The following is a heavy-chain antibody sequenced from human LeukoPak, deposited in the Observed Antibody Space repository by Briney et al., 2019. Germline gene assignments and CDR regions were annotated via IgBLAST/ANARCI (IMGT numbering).Heavy chain of an antibody. Sequence: SEILSLTCTVSGASITSYSWNWIRQPAGKGLEWIGRIHGNGSTNYNPSFKNRVTMSLDTSKSQFSLKMTSVTAADTALYFCARDMVSTWPYFYTYYYMDVWGQGTTVAVTS. CDR2: IHGNGST. CDR3: ARDMVSTWPYFYTYYYMDV. CDR1: GASITSYS. D-gene: IGHD6-13*01. V-gene: IGHV4-4*07. J-gene: IGHJ6*03.